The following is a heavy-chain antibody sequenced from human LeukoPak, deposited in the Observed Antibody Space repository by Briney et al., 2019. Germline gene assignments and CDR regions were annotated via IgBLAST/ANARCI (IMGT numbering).Heavy chain of an antibody. V-gene: IGHV3-48*04. Sequence: GGSLRLSCAASGFTFSSYSMNWVRQAPGKGLEWVSYISSSSSTIYYADSVKGRFTISRDNAKNSLYLQMNSLRAEDTAVYYCAREPTIFGVVIFDYWGQGTLVTVSS. D-gene: IGHD3-3*01. CDR1: GFTFSSYS. J-gene: IGHJ4*02. CDR3: AREPTIFGVVIFDY. CDR2: ISSSSSTI.